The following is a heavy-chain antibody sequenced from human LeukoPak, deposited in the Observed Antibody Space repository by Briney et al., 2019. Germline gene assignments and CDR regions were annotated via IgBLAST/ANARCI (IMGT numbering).Heavy chain of an antibody. CDR3: ARQTVTGATYFDY. V-gene: IGHV3-7*03. D-gene: IGHD1-26*01. Sequence: GGSLRLSCAASGFTFSSYWMHWVRQAPGKGLECVARIKQEGSRINYLDSVEGRFTISRDNAKNSLYLQMNSLRAEDTAVYYCARQTVTGATYFDYWGQGALVTVSS. CDR2: IKQEGSRI. J-gene: IGHJ4*02. CDR1: GFTFSSYW.